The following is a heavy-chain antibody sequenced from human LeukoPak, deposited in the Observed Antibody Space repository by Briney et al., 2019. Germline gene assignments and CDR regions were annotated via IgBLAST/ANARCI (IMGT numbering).Heavy chain of an antibody. CDR1: GGPINSGVYY. Sequence: PSETLSLTCTVSGGPINSGVYYWSWIRRPAGKGLEWIGRLYTSGSTRYNLSLRSRVTISQDSSKNQFSLELSSVTAADTAMYFCARDYYHSSGSINWFDTWGPGTLVTVSS. D-gene: IGHD3-22*01. V-gene: IGHV4-61*02. J-gene: IGHJ5*02. CDR3: ARDYYHSSGSINWFDT. CDR2: LYTSGST.